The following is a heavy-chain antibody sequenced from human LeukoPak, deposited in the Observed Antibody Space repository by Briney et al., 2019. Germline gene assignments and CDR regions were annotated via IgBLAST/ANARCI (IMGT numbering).Heavy chain of an antibody. CDR2: IYASGNT. CDR1: GDSISSSRHY. CDR3: ARDWGDTMIRGVVYQFVY. Sequence: SETLSLTCTVSGDSISSSRHYWSWIRQPAGKGLEWIGRIYASGNTNYNPSLKSRVTISLDTSKNQFSLNLRSVTAADTAVYYCARDWGDTMIRGVVYQFVYWGQGTLVTVSS. J-gene: IGHJ4*02. D-gene: IGHD3-10*01. V-gene: IGHV4-61*02.